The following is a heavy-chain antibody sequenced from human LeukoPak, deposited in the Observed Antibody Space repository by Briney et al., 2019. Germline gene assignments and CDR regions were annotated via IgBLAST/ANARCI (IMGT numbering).Heavy chain of an antibody. V-gene: IGHV3-7*01. D-gene: IGHD3-22*01. Sequence: SGGSLRLSCAASGFTFSSYWMSWVRQAPGKGLEWVANIKQDGSEKYYVDSVKGRFTISRDNAKNSLYLQMNSLRAEDTAVYYCARDRSLDYYDSSGYYYYWGQGTLVTVSS. CDR3: ARDRSLDYYDSSGYYYY. CDR1: GFTFSSYW. J-gene: IGHJ4*02. CDR2: IKQDGSEK.